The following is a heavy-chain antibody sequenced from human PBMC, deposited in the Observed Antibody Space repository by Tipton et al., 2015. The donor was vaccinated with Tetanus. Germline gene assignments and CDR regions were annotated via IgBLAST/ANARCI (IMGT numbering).Heavy chain of an antibody. CDR3: ARGPNYYGSGSYYNGFDP. CDR1: GGSISSYY. Sequence: TLSLTCTVSGGSISSYYWSWIRQPPGKGLEWIGYIYYSGSTNYNPSLKSRVTMSVDTSKNQFSLKLSSVTAADTAVYYCARGPNYYGSGSYYNGFDPWGQGTLVTVSS. CDR2: IYYSGST. D-gene: IGHD3-10*01. V-gene: IGHV4-59*12. J-gene: IGHJ5*02.